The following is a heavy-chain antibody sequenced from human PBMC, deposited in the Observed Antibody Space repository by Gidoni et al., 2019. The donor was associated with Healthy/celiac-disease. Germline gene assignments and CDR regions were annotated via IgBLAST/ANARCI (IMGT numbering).Heavy chain of an antibody. CDR2: ISYDGSNK. J-gene: IGHJ6*02. D-gene: IGHD6-6*01. V-gene: IGHV3-30*01. Sequence: SSYAMHWVRQATGKGLEWVAVISYDGSNKYYADSVKGRFTISRDNSKNTLYLQMNSLRAEDTAVYYCEREGVGAAHDRYYYDGMDVWGQGTTVTVSS. CDR3: EREGVGAAHDRYYYDGMDV. CDR1: SSYA.